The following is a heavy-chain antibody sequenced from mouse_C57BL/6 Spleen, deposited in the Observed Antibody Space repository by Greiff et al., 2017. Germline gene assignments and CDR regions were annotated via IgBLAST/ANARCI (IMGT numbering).Heavy chain of an antibody. D-gene: IGHD1-1*01. CDR2: IDPSDSET. V-gene: IGHV1-52*01. CDR3: ARGYYYGSILFYYAMDY. CDR1: GYTFTSYW. Sequence: QVQLQQPGAELVRPGSSVKLSCKASGYTFTSYWMHWVKQRPIQGLEGIGNIDPSDSETHYNQKFKDKATLTVDKSSSTAYMQLSSLTSEDSAVYYCARGYYYGSILFYYAMDYWGQGTSVTVSS. J-gene: IGHJ4*01.